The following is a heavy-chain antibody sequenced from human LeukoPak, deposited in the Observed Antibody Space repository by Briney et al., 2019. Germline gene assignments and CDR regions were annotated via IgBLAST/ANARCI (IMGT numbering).Heavy chain of an antibody. CDR3: AKVKLALTFFDY. V-gene: IGHV3-23*01. Sequence: GGSLRLSCAASGFTFSSYAMSWVRQAPGKGLEWVSAISGSGGSTYYADSVKGRFTISRDNSKNTLYLQMNSLRAEDTAAYYCAKVKLALTFFDYWGQGTLVTVSS. CDR1: GFTFSSYA. CDR2: ISGSGGST. D-gene: IGHD3-9*01. J-gene: IGHJ4*02.